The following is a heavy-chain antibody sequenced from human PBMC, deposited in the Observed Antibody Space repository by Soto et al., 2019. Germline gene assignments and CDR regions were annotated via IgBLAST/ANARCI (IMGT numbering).Heavy chain of an antibody. D-gene: IGHD5-12*01. V-gene: IGHV3-33*01. J-gene: IGHJ6*02. Sequence: PGGSLRLSCAASGLTFSSYGMHWVRQAPGKGLEWVAVIWYDGSNKYYADSVKGRFTISRDNSKNTLYLQMNSLRAEDTAVYYCARDDVAAYYYYYGTDVRGQGTRVTVSS. CDR1: GLTFSSYG. CDR2: IWYDGSNK. CDR3: ARDDVAAYYYYYGTDV.